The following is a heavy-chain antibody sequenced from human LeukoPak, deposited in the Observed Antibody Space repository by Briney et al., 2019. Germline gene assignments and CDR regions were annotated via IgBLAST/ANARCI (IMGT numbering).Heavy chain of an antibody. Sequence: GGSLTLSCAASGFTFNDYWMSWVRQAPGKGLEWVADIKQDGNDQKYVDSVKGRFTISRDNTKNSLYLQMNSLRAEDTAVYYCARPALVGEIFEYWGQGSLATVSS. CDR3: ARPALVGEIFEY. CDR1: GFTFNDYW. J-gene: IGHJ4*02. CDR2: IKQDGNDQ. D-gene: IGHD1-26*01. V-gene: IGHV3-7*01.